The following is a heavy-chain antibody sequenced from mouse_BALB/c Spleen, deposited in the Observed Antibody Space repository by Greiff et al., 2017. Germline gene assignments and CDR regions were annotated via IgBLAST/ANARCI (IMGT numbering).Heavy chain of an antibody. Sequence: QVQLKESGAELAKPGASVKMSCKASGYTFTSYWMHWVKQRPGQGLEWIGYINPSTGYTEYNQKFKDKATLTADKSSSTAYMQLSSLTSEDSAVYYCARKGLYDRLFAYWGQGTLVTVSA. V-gene: IGHV1-7*01. D-gene: IGHD2-3*01. CDR3: ARKGLYDRLFAY. CDR1: GYTFTSYW. J-gene: IGHJ3*01. CDR2: INPSTGYT.